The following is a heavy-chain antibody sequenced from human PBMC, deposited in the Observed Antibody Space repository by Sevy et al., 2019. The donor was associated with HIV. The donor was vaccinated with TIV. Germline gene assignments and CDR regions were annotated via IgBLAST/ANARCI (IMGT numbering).Heavy chain of an antibody. CDR1: GYTFTNYG. CDR3: ARAHYNYFDT. CDR2: INTNSGNP. V-gene: IGHV7-4-1*01. J-gene: IGHJ4*02. Sequence: ASVKVSCKGSGYTFTNYGLIWVRQAPGNGLEYMGRINTNSGNPTFAPGFAGRFVFSLDTSVSTAFLQIDSLKAEDTAQYYCARAHYNYFDTWGQGSLVTVSS. D-gene: IGHD3-9*01.